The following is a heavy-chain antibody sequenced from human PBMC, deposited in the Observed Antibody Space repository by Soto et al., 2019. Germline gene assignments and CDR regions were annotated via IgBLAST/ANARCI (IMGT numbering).Heavy chain of an antibody. Sequence: ASVKVSCKVSGYTLTELSMHWVRQAPGKGLEWMGGFDPEDGETIYAQKFQGRVTMTEDTSTDTAYMELSSLRSEDTAVYYCAGPNDSSSPPDAFDIWGQGTMVTVS. J-gene: IGHJ3*02. CDR3: AGPNDSSSPPDAFDI. D-gene: IGHD6-6*01. CDR1: GYTLTELS. CDR2: FDPEDGET. V-gene: IGHV1-24*01.